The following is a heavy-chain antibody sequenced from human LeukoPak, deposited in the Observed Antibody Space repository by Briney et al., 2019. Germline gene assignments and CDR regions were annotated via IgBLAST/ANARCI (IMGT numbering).Heavy chain of an antibody. CDR3: ARSVTDAFDI. CDR2: INSDGSST. CDR1: GFTFSTHS. J-gene: IGHJ3*02. D-gene: IGHD3-3*01. Sequence: GGSLRLSCTASGFTFSTHSMHWVRQAPGKGPVWVSRINSDGSSTSYADSVKGRFTISRDNAKNTLYLQMNSLRAEDTAVYYCARSVTDAFDIWGQGTMVTVSS. V-gene: IGHV3-74*01.